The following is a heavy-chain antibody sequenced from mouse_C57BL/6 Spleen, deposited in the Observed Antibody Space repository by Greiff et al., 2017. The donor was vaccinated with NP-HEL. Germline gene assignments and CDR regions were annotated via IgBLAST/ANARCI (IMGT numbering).Heavy chain of an antibody. CDR3: APSTPVFYAMDY. V-gene: IGHV1-26*01. D-gene: IGHD2-1*01. Sequence: VQLQQSGPELVKPGASVKISCKASGYTFTDYYMNWVKQSHGKSLEWIGDINPNNGGTSYNQKFKGKATLTVDKSSSTAYMELRSLTSEDSAVYYCAPSTPVFYAMDYWGQGTSVTVSS. J-gene: IGHJ4*01. CDR2: INPNNGGT. CDR1: GYTFTDYY.